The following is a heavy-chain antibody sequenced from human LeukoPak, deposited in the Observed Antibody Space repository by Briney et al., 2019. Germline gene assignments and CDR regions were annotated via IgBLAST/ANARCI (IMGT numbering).Heavy chain of an antibody. CDR3: ARDQAGRHSDY. J-gene: IGHJ4*02. V-gene: IGHV3-48*03. CDR1: GFTFSSYE. CDR2: ISSSGSTI. Sequence: GGSLRLSCAASGFTFSSYEMNWVRQAPGKGLKWVSYISSSGSTIYYADSVKGRFTISRDNAKNSLYLQMNSLRAEDTAVYYCARDQAGRHSDYWGQGTLVTVSS. D-gene: IGHD6-13*01.